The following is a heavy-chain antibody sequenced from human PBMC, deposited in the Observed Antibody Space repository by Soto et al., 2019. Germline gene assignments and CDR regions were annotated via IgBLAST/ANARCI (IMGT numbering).Heavy chain of an antibody. CDR2: IFDSGTT. Sequence: QVQLQESGPGLVKPSQTLSLTCTVSGGSITSDYSCWSWIRQPPGEGLEWIGHIFDSGTTYTNPSLRSQVAISLGTSKNHFSLTLRSVTAADTAVYYCARGPSGDTVHYWGQGALVTVSS. CDR1: GGSITSDYSC. D-gene: IGHD7-27*01. J-gene: IGHJ4*02. V-gene: IGHV4-30-4*01. CDR3: ARGPSGDTVHY.